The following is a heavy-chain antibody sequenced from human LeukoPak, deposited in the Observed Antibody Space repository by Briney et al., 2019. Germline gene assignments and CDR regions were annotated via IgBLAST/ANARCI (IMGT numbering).Heavy chain of an antibody. CDR1: EFIFSDYW. V-gene: IGHV3-7*03. Sequence: PGGSLRLSCVASEFIFSDYWMSGFRQPPGKGRDGVANIKQGGREEKYVGSVKGRFALSRDDAKSTLYLQMDSLSGDDTAVYYCARDNGGWFDSWGRGTLVTVSS. CDR2: IKQGGREE. CDR3: ARDNGGWFDS. J-gene: IGHJ5*01. D-gene: IGHD3-10*01.